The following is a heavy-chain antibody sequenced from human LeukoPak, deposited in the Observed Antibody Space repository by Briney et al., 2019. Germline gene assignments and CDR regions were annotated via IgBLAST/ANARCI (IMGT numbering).Heavy chain of an antibody. CDR1: GYTFTGYY. CDR3: ARGPSHGSGRTRYQIDY. D-gene: IGHD3-10*01. J-gene: IGHJ4*02. V-gene: IGHV1-8*02. Sequence: ASVKVSCKASGYTFTGYYMHWVRQAPGQGLEWMGWMNPNSGNTGYAQKFQGRVTMTRNTSISTAYMELSSLRSEDTAVYYCARGPSHGSGRTRYQIDYWGQGTLVTVSS. CDR2: MNPNSGNT.